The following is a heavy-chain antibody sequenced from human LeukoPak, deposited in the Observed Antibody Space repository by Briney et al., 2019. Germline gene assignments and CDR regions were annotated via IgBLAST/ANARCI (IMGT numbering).Heavy chain of an antibody. CDR1: GGSISSGSYY. Sequence: TSETLSLTCTVSGGSISSGSYYWSWIRQPAGKGLEWIGRIYTSGSTNYNPSLKSRVTISVDTSKNQFSLKLSSVTAADTAVYYCARDHCSGGSCYPDYWGQGTLVTVSS. CDR3: ARDHCSGGSCYPDY. J-gene: IGHJ4*02. CDR2: IYTSGST. V-gene: IGHV4-61*02. D-gene: IGHD2-15*01.